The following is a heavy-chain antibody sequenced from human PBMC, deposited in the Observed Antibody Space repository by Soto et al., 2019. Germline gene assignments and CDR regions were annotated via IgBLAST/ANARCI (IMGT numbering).Heavy chain of an antibody. CDR3: ARARYCSGGSCRGWFDP. Sequence: QVQLVQSGAEVKKPGSSVKVSCKASGGTFSSYAISWVRQAPGQGLEWMGGIIPIFGTANYAQKFQGRVTITADKSTSTAYVELSSLRSEDTAVYYCARARYCSGGSCRGWFDPWGQGTLVTVSS. D-gene: IGHD2-15*01. V-gene: IGHV1-69*06. CDR2: IIPIFGTA. CDR1: GGTFSSYA. J-gene: IGHJ5*02.